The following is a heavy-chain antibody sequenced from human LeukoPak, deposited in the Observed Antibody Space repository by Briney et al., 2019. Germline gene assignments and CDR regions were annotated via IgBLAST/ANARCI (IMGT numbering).Heavy chain of an antibody. Sequence: PGGSLRLSCAASEFIVSSNYMYWVRQAPGKGLEWVSVIYNSGSTYYADSVKGRFTISRDNSKNTLYLQMNSLRAEDTAVYYCARDKADVGWFDPWGQGTLVTVSS. CDR2: IYNSGST. J-gene: IGHJ5*02. CDR1: EFIVSSNY. CDR3: ARDKADVGWFDP. V-gene: IGHV3-66*01. D-gene: IGHD3-16*01.